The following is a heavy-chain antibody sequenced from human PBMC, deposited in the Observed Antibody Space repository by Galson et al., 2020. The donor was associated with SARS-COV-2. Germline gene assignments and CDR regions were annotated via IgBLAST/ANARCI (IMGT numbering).Heavy chain of an antibody. CDR2: INSEGGRT. J-gene: IGHJ6*02. D-gene: IGHD3-16*01. CDR3: AREGEDTWYDYVMDA. Sequence: LSLTCAASGFPFSTYWMHWVRQAPGKGLVWVARINSEGGRTIYADSVKGRFTISRDNAKNTLYLQMNSVRAEDTAAYFCAREGEDTWYDYVMDAWGQGTTVTVSS. CDR1: GFPFSTYW. V-gene: IGHV3-74*01.